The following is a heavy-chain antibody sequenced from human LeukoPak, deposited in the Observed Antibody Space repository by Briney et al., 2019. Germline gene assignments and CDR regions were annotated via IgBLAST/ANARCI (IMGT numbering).Heavy chain of an antibody. J-gene: IGHJ5*02. Sequence: SVKVSCKASGGTFSSYAISWVRQAPGQGPEWMGGIIPILGTPNYAQKFQGRVTITADESTSTAYMELSSLRSEDTAVYYCARDGRGYCSGGSCYSWFDPWGQGTLVTVSS. D-gene: IGHD2-15*01. CDR1: GGTFSSYA. CDR2: IIPILGTP. CDR3: ARDGRGYCSGGSCYSWFDP. V-gene: IGHV1-69*13.